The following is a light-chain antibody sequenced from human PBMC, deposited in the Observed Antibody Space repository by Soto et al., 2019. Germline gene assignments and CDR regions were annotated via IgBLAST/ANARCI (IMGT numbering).Light chain of an antibody. Sequence: QSALTQPASVSGSPGQSINISCTGTSSDVGSYNVVSWYQQHPGKAPKLMIYEVTERPSGVSNRFSGSKSGNTASLTVSGLQAEDEADYYCSSYAGSGVVIFGGGTKLTVL. CDR2: EVT. CDR3: SSYAGSGVVI. V-gene: IGLV2-23*02. CDR1: SSDVGSYNV. J-gene: IGLJ2*01.